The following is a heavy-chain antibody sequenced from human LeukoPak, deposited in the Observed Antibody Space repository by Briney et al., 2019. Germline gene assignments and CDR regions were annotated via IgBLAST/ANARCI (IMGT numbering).Heavy chain of an antibody. V-gene: IGHV3-43*02. CDR1: GFTFDDYA. Sequence: PGGSLRLSCAASGFTFDDYAMHWVRQAPGKGLEWVSLISGDGGSTYYADSVKGRFTISRDNSKNSLYLQMNSLRTEDTALYYCAILTVTTRASAFDIWGQGTMVTVSS. J-gene: IGHJ3*02. D-gene: IGHD4-17*01. CDR3: AILTVTTRASAFDI. CDR2: ISGDGGST.